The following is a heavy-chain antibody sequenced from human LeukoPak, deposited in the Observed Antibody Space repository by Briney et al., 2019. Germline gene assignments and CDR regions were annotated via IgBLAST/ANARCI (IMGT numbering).Heavy chain of an antibody. V-gene: IGHV3-53*01. CDR1: GFTVSNNY. J-gene: IGHJ4*02. Sequence: PGGSLRLSCAASGFTVSNNYMSWVRQAPGKGLEWVSIIYSGGSTYYADSVKGRFTISRDNSKNTLYLQMNSLRTEDTAVYYCARDPRGSGSVDWGQGTLVTVSS. CDR3: ARDPRGSGSVD. CDR2: IYSGGST. D-gene: IGHD1-1*01.